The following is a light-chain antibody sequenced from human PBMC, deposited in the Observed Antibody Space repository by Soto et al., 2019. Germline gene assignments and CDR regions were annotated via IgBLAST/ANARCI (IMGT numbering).Light chain of an antibody. CDR3: QQYGSSPET. CDR1: QSVSSDY. V-gene: IGKV3-20*01. CDR2: GAS. Sequence: EIVLTQSPGTLSLSPRERATLSCRASQSVSSDYLAWYQQKPGQAPRLLIYGASSRATGIPDRFSGSGSGTDFTLTISRLEPEDFAVYYCQQYGSSPETFGQGTKVDIK. J-gene: IGKJ1*01.